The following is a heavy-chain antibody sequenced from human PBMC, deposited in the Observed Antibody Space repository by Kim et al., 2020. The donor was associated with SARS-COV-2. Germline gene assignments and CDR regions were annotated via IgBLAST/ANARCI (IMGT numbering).Heavy chain of an antibody. CDR1: GASMSSGCFF. D-gene: IGHD3-10*02. CDR3: AKGDGTLVVLDV. V-gene: IGHV4-31*03. J-gene: IGHJ3*01. CDR2: IFNTGSY. Sequence: SETLSLTCTVSGASMSSGCFFWSWIRQYPGKGLDWIGYIFNTGSYYSNPSLMSRVVMSVDKSKHQFSLKLTSVTAADTDMYYCAKGDGTLVVLDVWGRGTIVTVSS.